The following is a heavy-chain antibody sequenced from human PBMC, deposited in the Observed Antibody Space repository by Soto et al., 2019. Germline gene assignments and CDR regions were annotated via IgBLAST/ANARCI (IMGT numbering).Heavy chain of an antibody. D-gene: IGHD3-3*01. CDR2: ISSSSSTI. V-gene: IGHV3-48*01. Sequence: GGSLRLSCAASGFTFSSYSMNWVRQAPGKGLEWVSYISSSSSTIYYAGSVKGRFTISRHNAKNSLYLQMNSLRAEDTAVYYCASTWEWSKEGNDAFDIWGQGTMVTVSS. J-gene: IGHJ3*02. CDR3: ASTWEWSKEGNDAFDI. CDR1: GFTFSSYS.